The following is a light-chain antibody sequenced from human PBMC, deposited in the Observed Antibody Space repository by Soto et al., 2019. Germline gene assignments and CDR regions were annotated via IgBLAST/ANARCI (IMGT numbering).Light chain of an antibody. CDR3: QQYNNWPPWT. Sequence: EIVLTQSPGTLSLSPGERATLSCRASQSVSSSRLAWYRQKPGQAPRLFIYGASTRATGIPARFSGSGSGTEFTLAISSLQSEDFAVYYGQQYNNWPPWTFGQGTKVDIK. V-gene: IGKV3-15*01. CDR1: QSVSSS. J-gene: IGKJ1*01. CDR2: GAS.